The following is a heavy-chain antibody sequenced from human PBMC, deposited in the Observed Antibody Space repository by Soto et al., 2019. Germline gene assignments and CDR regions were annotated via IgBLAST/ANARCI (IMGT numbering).Heavy chain of an antibody. Sequence: SETLSLTCTVSGGSVSSGSYYWSWIRQPPGKGLEWIGYIYYSGSTNYNPSLKSRVTISVDASKNQFSLKLSSVTAADTAVYYCARTSIFGVVIGAFDIWGQGTMVT. CDR3: ARTSIFGVVIGAFDI. CDR2: IYYSGST. D-gene: IGHD3-3*01. J-gene: IGHJ3*02. V-gene: IGHV4-61*01. CDR1: GGSVSSGSYY.